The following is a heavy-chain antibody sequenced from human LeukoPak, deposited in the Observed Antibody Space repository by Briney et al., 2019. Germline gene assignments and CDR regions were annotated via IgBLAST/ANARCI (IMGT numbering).Heavy chain of an antibody. Sequence: SVKVSCKASGGTFSSYAISWVRQAPGQGLEWMGGIIPIFGTANYAQKFQGRVTITTDESTSTAYMELSSLRSEDTAVYYCARDPSRRVYAGGAFDIWGQGTMVTVSS. J-gene: IGHJ3*02. CDR1: GGTFSSYA. CDR3: ARDPSRRVYAGGAFDI. V-gene: IGHV1-69*05. CDR2: IIPIFGTA. D-gene: IGHD3-10*01.